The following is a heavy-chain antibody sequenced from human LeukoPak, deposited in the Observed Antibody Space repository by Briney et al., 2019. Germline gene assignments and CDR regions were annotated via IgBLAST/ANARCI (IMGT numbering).Heavy chain of an antibody. V-gene: IGHV4-34*01. CDR1: GGSFSGYY. Sequence: SETLSLTCAVYGGSFSGYYWSWIRQPPGKGLEWIGEINHSGSTNYNPSLKSRVTISVDTSKNQFSLKLTSVTAADTAVYYCARETSQKGAHYMDVWGKGTTVTISS. D-gene: IGHD3-16*01. CDR3: ARETSQKGAHYMDV. J-gene: IGHJ6*03. CDR2: INHSGST.